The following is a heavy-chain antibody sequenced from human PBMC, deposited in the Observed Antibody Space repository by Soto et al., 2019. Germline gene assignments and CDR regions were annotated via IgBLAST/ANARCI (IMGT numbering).Heavy chain of an antibody. CDR1: GVSISNYY. J-gene: IGHJ6*02. CDR2: VFYGGNT. CDR3: ARGMRGGYSYSLDV. V-gene: IGHV4-59*01. Sequence: PSETLSLTCSVSGVSISNYYWTWIRQSPGKGLEWIGYVFYGGNTNYNPSLKSRVTISVDRSKSQSSLMLSSVTAADTAVYYCARGMRGGYSYSLDVWGQGTTVTVSS. D-gene: IGHD5-18*01.